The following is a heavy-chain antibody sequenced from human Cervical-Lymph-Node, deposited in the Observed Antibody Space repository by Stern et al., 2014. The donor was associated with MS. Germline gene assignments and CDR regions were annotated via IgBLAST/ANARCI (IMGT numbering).Heavy chain of an antibody. V-gene: IGHV3-74*01. CDR3: ARDLSGRDDS. CDR2: INEDGSTT. D-gene: IGHD1-26*01. CDR1: ASTFRTYW. Sequence: EVQLVESGGGLVQPGGSLRISCADSASTFRTYWMHWVRQVPGKERMWVSRINEDGSTTNYADSVKGRFTISRDNARNTLYLQMNSLRAEDTGIYYCARDLSGRDDSWGQGTLVTVSS. J-gene: IGHJ4*02.